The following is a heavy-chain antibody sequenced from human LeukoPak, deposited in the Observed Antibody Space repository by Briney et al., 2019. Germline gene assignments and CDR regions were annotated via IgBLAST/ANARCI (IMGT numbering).Heavy chain of an antibody. CDR3: AREIHYYDSSGKGRYYFDY. D-gene: IGHD3-22*01. CDR1: GGSISSYY. CDR2: ICCGGST. V-gene: IGHV4-59*01. Sequence: SETLSLTCTVSGGSISSYYWSWIRQPPGKGLEWIGYICCGGSTNYNPSLKSRVTISVDTSKNQFSLKLSSVTAADTAVYYCAREIHYYDSSGKGRYYFDYWGQGTLVTVSS. J-gene: IGHJ4*02.